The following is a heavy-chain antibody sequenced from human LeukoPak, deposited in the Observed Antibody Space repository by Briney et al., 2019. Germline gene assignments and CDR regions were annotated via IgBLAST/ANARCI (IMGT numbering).Heavy chain of an antibody. CDR2: INHSGST. V-gene: IGHV4-39*07. CDR1: GGSISSSSYY. CDR3: ARGAFRSVYYYGMDV. Sequence: SETLSLTCTVSGGSISSSSYYWRWIRQPPGKGLEWIGEINHSGSTNYNPSLKSRVTISVDTSKNQFSLKLSSVTAADTAVYYCARGAFRSVYYYGMDVWGQGTTVTVSS. D-gene: IGHD2/OR15-2a*01. J-gene: IGHJ6*02.